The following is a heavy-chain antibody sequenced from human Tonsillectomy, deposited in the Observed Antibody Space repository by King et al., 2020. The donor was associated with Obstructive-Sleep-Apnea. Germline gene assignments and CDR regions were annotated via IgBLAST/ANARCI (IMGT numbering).Heavy chain of an antibody. Sequence: VQLVESGGGLVQPGGSLRLSCASSGFTFSSYSTSWVRQAPGKGLEWVSAICGGGGSTLYADSVKGRFTISRDNSKNTLYLQMNSLRAEDTAVYYCAKDLYCSSTSCYSGFDYWGQGPLVTVSS. CDR1: GFTFSSYS. V-gene: IGHV3-23*04. CDR2: ICGGGGST. CDR3: AKDLYCSSTSCYSGFDY. J-gene: IGHJ4*02. D-gene: IGHD2-2*01.